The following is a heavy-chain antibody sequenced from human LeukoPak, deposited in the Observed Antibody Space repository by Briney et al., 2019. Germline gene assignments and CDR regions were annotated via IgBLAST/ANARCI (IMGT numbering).Heavy chain of an antibody. V-gene: IGHV6-1*01. CDR2: TYYRSKWYN. D-gene: IGHD6-19*01. J-gene: IGHJ4*02. CDR1: GDSVSSNSAT. Sequence: SQTLSLTCAISGDSVSSNSATWNWIRQSPSRGLEWLGRTYYRSKWYNDYAESVKSRIIITPDTSKNQFSLQLNSVTPEDTAVYYCARVVSGWFGFDYWGQGTLVTVSS. CDR3: ARVVSGWFGFDY.